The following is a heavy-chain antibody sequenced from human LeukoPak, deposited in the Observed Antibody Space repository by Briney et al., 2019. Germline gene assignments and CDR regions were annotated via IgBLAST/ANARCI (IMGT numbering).Heavy chain of an antibody. D-gene: IGHD2-21*02. CDR1: GYTFTSYG. CDR2: ISAYNGNT. V-gene: IGHV1-18*01. CDR3: ARDSYCGGDCYGRAFDI. J-gene: IGHJ3*02. Sequence: GASVKVSCKASGYTFTSYGISWVRQAPGQGLEWMGWISAYNGNTNYAQKLQGRVTMTTDTSTSTAYMELRSLRSDDTAVYYCARDSYCGGDCYGRAFDIWGQGTTVTVSS.